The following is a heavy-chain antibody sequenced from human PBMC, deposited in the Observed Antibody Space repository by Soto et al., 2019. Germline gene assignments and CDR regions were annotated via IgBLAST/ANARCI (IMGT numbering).Heavy chain of an antibody. D-gene: IGHD2-15*01. J-gene: IGHJ5*02. Sequence: PGGSLRLYCPRSCFTFCDSYMIWLLQAPGKGLEWLSYISAGSRYPAYADSVKGLFTISRDNAKRSLYLQMMSLTAEDTAIYYCVRGGGGGLFDPWGQGTMVTVSS. CDR3: VRGGGGGLFDP. V-gene: IGHV3-11*06. CDR2: ISAGSRYP. CDR1: CFTFCDSY.